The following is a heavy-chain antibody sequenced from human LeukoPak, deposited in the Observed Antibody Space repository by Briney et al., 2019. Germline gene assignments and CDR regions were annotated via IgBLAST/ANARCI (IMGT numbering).Heavy chain of an antibody. CDR1: GGSISTSSYY. Sequence: PSETLSLTCTVSGGSISTSSYYWGWIRQPPGKGLEWIGTIDYSGSTYYNPSLKSRVTISVDTSKNQFSLKLSSVTAADTAVYYCAREFDWLSFFDYWGQGTLVTVSS. V-gene: IGHV4-39*07. CDR2: IDYSGST. CDR3: AREFDWLSFFDY. D-gene: IGHD3-9*01. J-gene: IGHJ4*02.